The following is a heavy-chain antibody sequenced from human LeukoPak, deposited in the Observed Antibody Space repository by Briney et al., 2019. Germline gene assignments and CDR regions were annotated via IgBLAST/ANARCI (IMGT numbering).Heavy chain of an antibody. CDR2: IWYDGSKQ. CDR3: ARDTDSSFDY. D-gene: IGHD6-6*01. V-gene: IGHV3-33*08. CDR1: GFTFSSYA. Sequence: PGGSLRLSCAASGFTFSSYAMSWVRQAPGKGLEWVAVIWYDGSKQYYSDSVKGRFTTSRDSSKNTLYLQMDSLRVEDTAVYYCARDTDSSFDYWGQGTLVTVSS. J-gene: IGHJ4*02.